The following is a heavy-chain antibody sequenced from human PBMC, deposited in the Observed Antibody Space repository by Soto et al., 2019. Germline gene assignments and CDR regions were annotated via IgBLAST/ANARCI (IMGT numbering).Heavy chain of an antibody. CDR3: ALDLGEVYSSSWSHMGV. CDR1: GFSLSTSGMC. CDR2: IDWDDDK. J-gene: IGHJ6*02. V-gene: IGHV2-70*01. D-gene: IGHD6-13*01. Sequence: SGPTLMNPTQTLTLTCTFSGFSLSTSGMCVSWIRQPPGKSLDLLALIDWDDDKYYSTSLNTRLTISKDTSKNQVVLTLTNMDPVDTATYYCALDLGEVYSSSWSHMGVWGQGTTVTV.